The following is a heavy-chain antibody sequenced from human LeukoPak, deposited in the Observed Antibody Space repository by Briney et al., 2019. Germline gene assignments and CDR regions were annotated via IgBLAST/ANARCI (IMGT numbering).Heavy chain of an antibody. V-gene: IGHV3-30*04. CDR1: GFTFSSYA. Sequence: GGSLRLSCAASGFTFSSYAMHWVRQAPGKGLEWVAVISYDGSNKYYADSVKGRFTISRDNSKNTVYLEMNSLSVEDTATYYCIRDFRSADLWGQGTLVTVTS. CDR2: ISYDGSNK. J-gene: IGHJ5*02. CDR3: IRDFRSADL.